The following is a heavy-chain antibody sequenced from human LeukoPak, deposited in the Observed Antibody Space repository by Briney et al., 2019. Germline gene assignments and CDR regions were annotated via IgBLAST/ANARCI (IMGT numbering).Heavy chain of an antibody. CDR2: INHSGST. CDR3: ARGTPRRGRYCSSTSCYKGIFDY. V-gene: IGHV4-34*01. Sequence: ASETLSLTCAVYGGSFSGYYWSWIRQPPGKGLEWIGEINHSGSTNYNPPLKSRVTISVDTSKNQFSLKLSSVTAADTAVYYCARGTPRRGRYCSSTSCYKGIFDYWGQGTLVTVSS. D-gene: IGHD2-2*02. J-gene: IGHJ4*02. CDR1: GGSFSGYY.